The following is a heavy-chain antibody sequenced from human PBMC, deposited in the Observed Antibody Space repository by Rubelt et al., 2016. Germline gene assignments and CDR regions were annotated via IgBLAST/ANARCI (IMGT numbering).Heavy chain of an antibody. CDR1: GFTFSIYA. J-gene: IGHJ4*02. Sequence: EVQLLESGGGLIQPGGSLRLSCAASGFTFSIYAMNWVRQAPGKGLEWVSGISSGGGSTYYADYVKGRFTISRDNSKNTLYLQMNSLRAADTALYHCAKLFWWELPDYWGQGTLVTVSS. CDR2: ISSGGGST. CDR3: AKLFWWELPDY. V-gene: IGHV3-23*01. D-gene: IGHD2-15*01.